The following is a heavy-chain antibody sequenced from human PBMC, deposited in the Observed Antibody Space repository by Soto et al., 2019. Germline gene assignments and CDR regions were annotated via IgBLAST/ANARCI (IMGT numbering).Heavy chain of an antibody. CDR3: ARISYARDAFDI. CDR1: GFSLSTSGMR. D-gene: IGHD2-2*01. J-gene: IGHJ3*02. V-gene: IGHV2-70*04. CDR2: IDWDDDK. Sequence: SGPTLVNPTQTLTLTCTFSGFSLSTSGMRVSWIRQPPGKALEWLARIDWDDDKFYSTSLNTRLTISKDTSKNQVVLTMTNMDLVDIATYYCARISYARDAFDIWGQGTMVTVAS.